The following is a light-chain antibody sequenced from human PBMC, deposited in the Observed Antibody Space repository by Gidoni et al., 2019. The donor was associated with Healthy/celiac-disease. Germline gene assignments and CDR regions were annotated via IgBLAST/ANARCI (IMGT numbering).Light chain of an antibody. CDR2: WAS. Sequence: DIVMTQSPDSLAVSLGERATFNCKSSQSVLYTSNNKNYLAGYQQKPGQPPNLLTHWASTREFGVPDRFSGSGVGTDFTLTISSLQAEDVAVYYCQQYYSTPRTFGQGTKVEIK. CDR1: QSVLYTSNNKNY. CDR3: QQYYSTPRT. V-gene: IGKV4-1*01. J-gene: IGKJ1*01.